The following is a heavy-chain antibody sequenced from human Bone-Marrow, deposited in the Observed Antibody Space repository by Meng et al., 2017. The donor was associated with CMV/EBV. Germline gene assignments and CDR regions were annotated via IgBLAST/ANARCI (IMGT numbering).Heavy chain of an antibody. CDR1: GFTFSSYA. V-gene: IGHV3-21*01. J-gene: IGHJ4*02. CDR3: ARSGQGNYFDY. D-gene: IGHD3-10*01. Sequence: GGSLRLSCAASGFTFSSYAMSWVRQAPGKGLEWVSSISSSSSYIYYADSVKGRFTISRDNAKNSLYLQMNSLRAEDTAVYYCARSGQGNYFDYWGQGTLVTVSS. CDR2: ISSSSSYI.